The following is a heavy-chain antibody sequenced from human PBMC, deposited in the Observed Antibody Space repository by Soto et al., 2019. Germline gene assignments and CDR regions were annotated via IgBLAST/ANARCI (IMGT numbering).Heavy chain of an antibody. CDR2: IYYPGTT. Sequence: QLQLQESGPGLVKPSETLSLTCTVSGGSVNSSRYYWGWIRQPPGKGPEWIGTIYYPGTTYYNPSLNVLGTISGDTPKNQFSVNRSAVTAADTAVYSCARVYYDSSGGVPWGQGTRVVVSS. CDR1: GGSVNSSRYY. J-gene: IGHJ4*02. D-gene: IGHD6-25*01. CDR3: ARVYYDSSGGVP. V-gene: IGHV4-39*01.